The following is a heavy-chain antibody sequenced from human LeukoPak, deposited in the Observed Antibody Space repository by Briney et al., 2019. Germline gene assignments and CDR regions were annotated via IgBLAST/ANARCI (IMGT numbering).Heavy chain of an antibody. V-gene: IGHV3-23*01. CDR3: AKAGSGWINPYYYMDV. CDR1: GFTFSSYA. Sequence: GSLRLSCAVSGFTFSSYAMSWVRQAPGKGLDWVSAVSGSGGYTDYADSVKGRFTVSRDNSKNTLYLQMNSLRAEDTAVYYCAKAGSGWINPYYYMDVWGKGTTVTVSS. D-gene: IGHD3-3*01. CDR2: VSGSGGYT. J-gene: IGHJ6*03.